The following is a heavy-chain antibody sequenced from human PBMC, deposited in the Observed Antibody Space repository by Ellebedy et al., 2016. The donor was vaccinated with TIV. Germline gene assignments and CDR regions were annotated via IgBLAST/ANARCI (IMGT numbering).Heavy chain of an antibody. Sequence: SVKVSCXASGGTFSSYAISWVRQAPGQGLEWMGGIIPIFGTANYAQKFQGRVTITADKSTSTAYMELSSLRSEDTAVYYCASNDFWSGYYTDYGMDVWGQGTTVTVSS. V-gene: IGHV1-69*06. CDR1: GGTFSSYA. J-gene: IGHJ6*02. D-gene: IGHD3-3*01. CDR2: IIPIFGTA. CDR3: ASNDFWSGYYTDYGMDV.